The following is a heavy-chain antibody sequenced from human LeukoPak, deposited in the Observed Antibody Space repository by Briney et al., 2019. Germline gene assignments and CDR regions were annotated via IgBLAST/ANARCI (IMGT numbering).Heavy chain of an antibody. J-gene: IGHJ4*02. CDR3: AAEYYGSGSSLPGY. V-gene: IGHV3-7*02. D-gene: IGHD3-10*01. CDR1: GFTFSSYW. Sequence: GGSLRLSCAASGFTFSSYWMSWVRQAPGKGLEWVATIKQLGSEKYYVDSVKGRFTISRDNSENTLYLQMTTLRVEDTAVYCCAAEYYGSGSSLPGYWGQGTLVTVSS. CDR2: IKQLGSEK.